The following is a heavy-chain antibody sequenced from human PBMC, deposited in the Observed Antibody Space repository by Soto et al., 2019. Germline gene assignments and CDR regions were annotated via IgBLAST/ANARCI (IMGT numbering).Heavy chain of an antibody. Sequence: QVQLQESGPGLVKPSQTLSLMCTVSGAPISGGDYHWSWIRQPPGKGLEWIGCIFPSGATHYNSSLGSRITMSVETSKSHFSLKLTSVTAADTAVYFCARGSAAKRYFDLWGRGTLVTVSS. V-gene: IGHV4-30-4*01. CDR3: ARGSAAKRYFDL. CDR2: IFPSGAT. CDR1: GAPISGGDYH. J-gene: IGHJ2*01. D-gene: IGHD5-18*01.